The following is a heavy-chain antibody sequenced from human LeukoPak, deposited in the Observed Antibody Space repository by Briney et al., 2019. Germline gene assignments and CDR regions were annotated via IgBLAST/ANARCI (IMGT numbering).Heavy chain of an antibody. J-gene: IGHJ4*02. Sequence: PAGSLRLSCAASGFTLSNYSMSWVRQAPGKGLEWVASIKQDGSERYYVESVKGRFTMSRDNAKSSLYLQMNSLRAEDSAVYYCGRGGSHADWGQGTLVTVSS. CDR1: GFTLSNYS. CDR3: GRGGSHAD. V-gene: IGHV3-7*01. D-gene: IGHD3-16*01. CDR2: IKQDGSER.